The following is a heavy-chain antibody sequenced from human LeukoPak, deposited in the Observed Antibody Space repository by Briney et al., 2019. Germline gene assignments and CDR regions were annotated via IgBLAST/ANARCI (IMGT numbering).Heavy chain of an antibody. J-gene: IGHJ4*02. CDR1: GGSISGYY. CDR2: IYPSGNS. Sequence: SETLSLTCTVSGGSISGYYWNWIRQPPGKGLECLGYIYPSGNSDYNPSLKSRVSMSVDTSKKQISLRLSSVTAADTAVYYCTRRTRIAAGAYNIDFWGQGTLVTVSS. CDR3: TRRTRIAAGAYNIDF. V-gene: IGHV4-4*09. D-gene: IGHD6-25*01.